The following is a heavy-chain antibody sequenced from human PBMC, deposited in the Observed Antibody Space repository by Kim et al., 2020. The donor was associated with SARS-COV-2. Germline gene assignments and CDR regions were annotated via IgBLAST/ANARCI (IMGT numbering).Heavy chain of an antibody. J-gene: IGHJ6*02. CDR2: ISYDGSNK. CDR1: GFTFSSYG. D-gene: IGHD2-2*01. V-gene: IGHV3-30*18. Sequence: GGSLRLSCAASGFTFSSYGMHWVRQAPGKGLEWVAVISYDGSNKYYADSVKGRFTISRDNSKNTLYLQMNSLRAEDTAVYYCAKPCCSSTNVYYYYYGMDVWGQGTTVTVSS. CDR3: AKPCCSSTNVYYYYYGMDV.